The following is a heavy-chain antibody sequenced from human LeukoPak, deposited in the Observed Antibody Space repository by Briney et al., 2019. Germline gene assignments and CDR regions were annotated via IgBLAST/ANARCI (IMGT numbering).Heavy chain of an antibody. CDR1: GGSISSSSYY. D-gene: IGHD3-3*01. V-gene: IGHV4-61*05. J-gene: IGHJ6*03. CDR2: IYYSGST. Sequence: SETLSLTCSVSGGSISSSSYYWGWIRQPPGKGLEWIGYIYYSGSTNYNPSLKSRVTISVDTSKNQFSLKLSSVTAADTAVYYCAVNDFWSGFGTYYMDVWGKGTTVTVSS. CDR3: AVNDFWSGFGTYYMDV.